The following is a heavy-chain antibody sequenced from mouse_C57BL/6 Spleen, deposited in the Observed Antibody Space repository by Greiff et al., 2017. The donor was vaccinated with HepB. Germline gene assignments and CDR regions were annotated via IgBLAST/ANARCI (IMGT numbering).Heavy chain of an antibody. Sequence: QVQLQQSGPELVKPGASVKISCKASGYAFSSSWMNWVKQRPGKGLEWIGRIYPGDGDTNYNGKFKGKATLTADKSSSTAYMQLSSLTSEDSAVYFCARSRGRGYFDVWGTGTTVTVSS. D-gene: IGHD3-1*01. CDR1: GYAFSSSW. V-gene: IGHV1-82*01. CDR2: IYPGDGDT. CDR3: ARSRGRGYFDV. J-gene: IGHJ1*03.